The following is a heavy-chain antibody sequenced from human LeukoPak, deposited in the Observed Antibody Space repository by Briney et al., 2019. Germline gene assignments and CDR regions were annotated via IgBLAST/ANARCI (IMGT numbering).Heavy chain of an antibody. J-gene: IGHJ4*02. CDR2: ISAYNGNT. CDR1: GYTFTSYG. Sequence: GASVKVSCKASGYTFTSYGISWVRQAPGQGLEWMGWISAYNGNTHYAQKLQGRVTMTTDTSTSTAYMELSSLRSEDTAVYYCARENLDSSGYIYFDYWGQGTLVTVSS. V-gene: IGHV1-18*01. D-gene: IGHD3-22*01. CDR3: ARENLDSSGYIYFDY.